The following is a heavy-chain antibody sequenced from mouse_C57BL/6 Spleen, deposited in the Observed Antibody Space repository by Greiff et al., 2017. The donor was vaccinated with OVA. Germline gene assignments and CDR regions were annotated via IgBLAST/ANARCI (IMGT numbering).Heavy chain of an antibody. CDR1: GYTFTSYW. CDR3: ARLRRGYYAMDY. J-gene: IGHJ4*01. V-gene: IGHV1-53*01. CDR2: INPSNGGT. Sequence: QVQLKQPGPELVKPGASVKLSCKASGYTFTSYWMHWVKQRPGQGLEWIGNINPSNGGTNYNEKFKSKATLTVDKSSSTAYMQLSSLTSEDSAVYYCARLRRGYYAMDYWGQGTSVTVSS. D-gene: IGHD2-12*01.